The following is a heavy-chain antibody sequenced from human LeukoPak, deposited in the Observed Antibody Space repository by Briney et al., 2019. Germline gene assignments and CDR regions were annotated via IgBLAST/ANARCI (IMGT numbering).Heavy chain of an antibody. D-gene: IGHD6-13*01. CDR2: IYTSGST. V-gene: IGHV4-61*02. J-gene: IGHJ4*02. Sequence: PSETLSLTCTVSGGSISSGSYYWRWIRQPAGKGLEWIGRIYTSGSTNYNPSLKSRVTMSVDTSKNQFSLNLKSVTPEDTAVYYCARNLIPEQLVLNFWGQGTLVTVSS. CDR1: GGSISSGSYY. CDR3: ARNLIPEQLVLNF.